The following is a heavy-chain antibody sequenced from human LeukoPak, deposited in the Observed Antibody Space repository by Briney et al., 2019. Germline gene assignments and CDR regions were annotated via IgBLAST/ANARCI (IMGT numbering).Heavy chain of an antibody. CDR1: GFTFSSYS. V-gene: IGHV3-21*01. Sequence: GGSLRLSCAASGFTFSSYSMNWVRQAPGKGLEWVSSISSSSSYIYYADSVKGRFTISRDNAKSSLYLQMNSLRAEDTAVYYCAAKQEGAFDIWGQGTMVTVSS. CDR3: AAKQEGAFDI. J-gene: IGHJ3*02. CDR2: ISSSSSYI. D-gene: IGHD4/OR15-4a*01.